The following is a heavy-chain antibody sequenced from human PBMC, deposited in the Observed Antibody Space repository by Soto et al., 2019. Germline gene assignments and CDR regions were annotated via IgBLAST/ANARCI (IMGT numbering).Heavy chain of an antibody. CDR2: IIPIFGTA. D-gene: IGHD3-3*01. V-gene: IGHV1-69*13. J-gene: IGHJ4*02. CDR1: GGTFSSYA. Sequence: SVKVSCKASGGTFSSYAISWVRQAPGQGLEWMGGIIPIFGTANYAQKFQGRVTITADESTSTAYMELSSLRSEDTAVYYCARPALRFLETNYFDYWGQGTLVTVSS. CDR3: ARPALRFLETNYFDY.